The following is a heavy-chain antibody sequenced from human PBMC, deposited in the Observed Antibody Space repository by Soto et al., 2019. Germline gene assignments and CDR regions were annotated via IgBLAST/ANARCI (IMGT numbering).Heavy chain of an antibody. Sequence: LRLSSAAPRFTFSSYAMHWVRQAPGKGLEWVAVISYDGSNKYYADSVKGRFTISRDNSKNTLYLQIDSLRAEDTAVYYCASGVTNTSYGMDVWGQGTTVTVSS. CDR3: ASGVTNTSYGMDV. D-gene: IGHD3-3*01. J-gene: IGHJ6*02. CDR2: ISYDGSNK. V-gene: IGHV3-30-3*01. CDR1: RFTFSSYA.